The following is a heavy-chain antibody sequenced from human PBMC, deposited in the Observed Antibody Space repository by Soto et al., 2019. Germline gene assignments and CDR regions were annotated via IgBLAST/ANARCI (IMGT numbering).Heavy chain of an antibody. V-gene: IGHV4-59*08. D-gene: IGHD6-13*01. J-gene: IGHJ6*02. CDR3: ARHVHSSSWGIDV. CDR1: GGSISSYY. Sequence: QVQLQESGPGLVKPSETLSLTCTVSGGSISSYYWSWIRQPPGKGLEWIGYFYYSGSTNNNPSLKRRVAISVDTSKNQFALKLTTGIAANTAMYYGARHVHSSSWGIDVWGQGTTVTVSS. CDR2: FYYSGST.